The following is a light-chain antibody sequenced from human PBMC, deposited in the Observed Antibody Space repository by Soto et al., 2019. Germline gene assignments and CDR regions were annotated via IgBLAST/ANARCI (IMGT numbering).Light chain of an antibody. CDR1: QSVSSNF. J-gene: IGKJ1*01. CDR3: QQYGISPRT. V-gene: IGKV3-20*01. CDR2: ATS. Sequence: EIVLTQSPGTLSLSLGESATLSCRASQSVSSNFLAWFQQKPGQAPRLLIYATSSRPTAIPDRFSGSGSGTDFTLTISRLQPGDFAVYYCQQYGISPRTFGQGTKVEIK.